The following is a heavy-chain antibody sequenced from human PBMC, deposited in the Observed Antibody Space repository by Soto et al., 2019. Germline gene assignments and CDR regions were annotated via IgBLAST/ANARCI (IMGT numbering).Heavy chain of an antibody. CDR1: GYSFSDHW. V-gene: IGHV5-51*01. CDR2: IYPGDSGT. J-gene: IGHJ4*02. Sequence: EVQLVQSGAEVRKPGESLKISCEGFGYSFSDHWIGWVRQMPGKGLEYMGIIYPGDSGTRYSPSFQGQVTISADKSINTAYLQWSSLKPSDTAIYYCARHGPPDRLVTALDYWGQGTLLTVSS. CDR3: ARHGPPDRLVTALDY. D-gene: IGHD2-21*02.